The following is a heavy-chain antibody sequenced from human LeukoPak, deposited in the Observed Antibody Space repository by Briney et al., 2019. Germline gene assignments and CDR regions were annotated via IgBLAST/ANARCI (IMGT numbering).Heavy chain of an antibody. Sequence: PSETLSLTCAVYGGSFSCYYWRLIRQPPGKGLEWIGYIYYSGSTNYNPSLKSRVTISVDTSKNQFSLKLSSVTAADTAVYYCARHIIEMATISKDAFDIWGQGTMVTVSS. J-gene: IGHJ3*02. V-gene: IGHV4-59*08. CDR3: ARHIIEMATISKDAFDI. CDR2: IYYSGST. D-gene: IGHD5-24*01. CDR1: GGSFSCYY.